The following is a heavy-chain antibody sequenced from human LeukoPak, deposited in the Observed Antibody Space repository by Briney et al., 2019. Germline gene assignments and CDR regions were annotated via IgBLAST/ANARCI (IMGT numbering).Heavy chain of an antibody. V-gene: IGHV4-34*01. D-gene: IGHD6-13*01. CDR2: IYHSGSS. CDR3: ARSSSRWGFDY. J-gene: IGHJ4*02. CDR1: GESFSGYY. Sequence: SETLSLTCAVYGESFSGYYWSWIRQPPGKGLEWIGEIYHSGSSNYNPSLESRVTISVDTSKNQFSLKLSSVTAADTAVYYCARSSSRWGFDYWGQGTLVTVSS.